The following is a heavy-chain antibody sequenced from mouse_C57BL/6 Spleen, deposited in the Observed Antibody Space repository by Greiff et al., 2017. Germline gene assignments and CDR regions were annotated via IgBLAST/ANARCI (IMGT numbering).Heavy chain of an antibody. D-gene: IGHD2-5*01. Sequence: QVQLQQPGAELVKPGASVKMSCKASGYTFTSYWITWVKQRPGQGLEWIGDIYPGSGSTNYNEKFKSKATLTVDTSSSTAYMQLSSLTSEDSAVYYCARGDYRNYVWFAYWGQGTLVTVSA. CDR2: IYPGSGST. CDR1: GYTFTSYW. CDR3: ARGDYRNYVWFAY. J-gene: IGHJ3*01. V-gene: IGHV1-55*01.